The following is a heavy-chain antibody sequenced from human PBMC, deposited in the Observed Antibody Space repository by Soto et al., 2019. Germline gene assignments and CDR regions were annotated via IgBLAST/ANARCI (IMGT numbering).Heavy chain of an antibody. Sequence: WWSLRLSCAASGVTFSNVWLSCVRQGPGKGLEWVGRTKSRTENETTDYDSPARGRFIISRDDSNNMLYLQLTSLKSEDTGVYYCVTVLPHANSWFDYWGQGTPVTVHS. CDR3: VTVLPHANSWFDY. J-gene: IGHJ4*02. CDR1: GVTFSNVW. V-gene: IGHV3-15*01. CDR2: TKSRTENETT. D-gene: IGHD2-2*01.